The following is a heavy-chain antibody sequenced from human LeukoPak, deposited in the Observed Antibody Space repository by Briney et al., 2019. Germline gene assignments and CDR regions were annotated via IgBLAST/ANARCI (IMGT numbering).Heavy chain of an antibody. CDR1: GGTFSSFA. CDR3: AREGRVVATLDY. D-gene: IGHD2-15*01. Sequence: GASVKVSCKLLGGTFSSFAVSWVRQAPGQGLEWMGRIIPLLDITNYAQRFQGRLTITADKSTTTAYMDLSNLTSDDTAVYYCAREGRVVATLDYWGQGTLVTVSS. V-gene: IGHV1-69*04. CDR2: IIPLLDIT. J-gene: IGHJ4*02.